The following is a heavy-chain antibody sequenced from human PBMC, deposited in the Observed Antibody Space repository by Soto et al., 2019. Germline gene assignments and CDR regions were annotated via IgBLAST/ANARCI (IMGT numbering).Heavy chain of an antibody. CDR2: ISSSSSTI. D-gene: IGHD3-10*01. CDR3: ARGGEATDY. Sequence: AGGSLRLSCAASGFTFSSYSMNWVRRAPGKGLEWVSYISSSSSTIYYADSVKGRFTISRDNAKNSLYLQMNSLRAEDTAVYYCARGGEATDYWGQGTLVTVSS. CDR1: GFTFSSYS. J-gene: IGHJ4*02. V-gene: IGHV3-48*01.